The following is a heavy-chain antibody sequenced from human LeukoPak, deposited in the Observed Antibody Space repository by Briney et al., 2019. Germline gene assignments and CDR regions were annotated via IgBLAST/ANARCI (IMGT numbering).Heavy chain of an antibody. CDR3: ARVGYSYGPGHFDY. Sequence: GASVKVSCKASGYTFTGYYMHWVRQAPGQGLEWMGWINPNSGGTNYAQKFQGRVTMTRDTSISTAYMELSRLRSDDTAVYYCARVGYSYGPGHFDYWGQGTLVTVSS. CDR1: GYTFTGYY. J-gene: IGHJ4*02. CDR2: INPNSGGT. D-gene: IGHD5-18*01. V-gene: IGHV1-2*02.